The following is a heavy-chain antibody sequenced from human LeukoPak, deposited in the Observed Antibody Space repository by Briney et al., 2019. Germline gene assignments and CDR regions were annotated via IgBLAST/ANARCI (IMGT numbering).Heavy chain of an antibody. J-gene: IGHJ5*02. Sequence: PSETLSLTCTVSGGSISSYYWSWIRQPPGKGLEWIRYIYTSGSTNYNPSIKSRVTISVDTSKNQFSLKLSSVTAADTAVYYCARLHTCSSTSRYYNWFDPWGQGTLVTVSS. CDR2: IYTSGST. D-gene: IGHD2-2*01. CDR3: ARLHTCSSTSRYYNWFDP. CDR1: GGSISSYY. V-gene: IGHV4-4*09.